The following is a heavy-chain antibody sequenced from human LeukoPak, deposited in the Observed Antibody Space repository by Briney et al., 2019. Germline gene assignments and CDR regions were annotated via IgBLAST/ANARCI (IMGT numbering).Heavy chain of an antibody. CDR2: IYYSGST. CDR3: ARRNGPKKKIVPGAKGNPSDGFGP. Sequence: PSETLSLTCTVSGGSISSYYWSWIRQPPGKGLEWIGSIYYSGSTYYNPSLKSRVTISVDTSKNQFSLKLSSVTAADTAVYYCARRNGPKKKIVPGAKGNPSDGFGPRGPGTLVNVPS. D-gene: IGHD2-2*01. CDR1: GGSISSYY. V-gene: IGHV4-59*12. J-gene: IGHJ5*02.